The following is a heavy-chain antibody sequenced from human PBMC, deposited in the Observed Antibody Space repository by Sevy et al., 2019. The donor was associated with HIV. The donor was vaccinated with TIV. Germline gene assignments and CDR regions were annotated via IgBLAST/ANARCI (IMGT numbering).Heavy chain of an antibody. CDR3: VRAPGGYSGYESDY. CDR2: MNPNSGNT. J-gene: IGHJ4*02. CDR1: GYTFTSYD. D-gene: IGHD5-12*01. V-gene: IGHV1-8*01. Sequence: ASVKVSCKASGYTFTSYDINWVRQATGQGLEWMGWMNPNSGNTGYAQKFQGRVTMTRNTSISTAYMELSSLRSEDTAVYYCVRAPGGYSGYESDYWGQGTLVTVSS.